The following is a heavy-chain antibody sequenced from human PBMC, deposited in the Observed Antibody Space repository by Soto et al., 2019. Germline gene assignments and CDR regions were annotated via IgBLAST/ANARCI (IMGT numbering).Heavy chain of an antibody. V-gene: IGHV4-39*01. J-gene: IGHJ4*02. CDR2: IYYSGST. CDR3: ARHFGTTDYDFWSGYYLNYFDY. D-gene: IGHD3-3*01. Sequence: SETLSLTCTVSGGCISSSSYYWGWIRQPPGKGLEWIGSIYYSGSTYYNPSLKSRVTISVDTSKNQFSLKLSSVTAADTAVYYCARHFGTTDYDFWSGYYLNYFDYWGQGTLLTVSS. CDR1: GGCISSSSYY.